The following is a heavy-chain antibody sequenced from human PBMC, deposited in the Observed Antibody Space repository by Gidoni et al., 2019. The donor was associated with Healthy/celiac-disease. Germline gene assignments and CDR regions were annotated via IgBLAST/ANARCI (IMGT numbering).Heavy chain of an antibody. Sequence: QVQLVESGGGVVQPGRSLRLSCAASGFTFSRYAMPWVRQAPGKGLEWVAVISYDGSNKYYADTVKGRFTISRDNSKNTLYLQMNSLRAEDTAVYYCARGSGLRRSIVVDDAFDIWGQGTMVTVSS. J-gene: IGHJ3*02. V-gene: IGHV3-30-3*01. CDR2: ISYDGSNK. CDR1: GFTFSRYA. D-gene: IGHD3-22*01. CDR3: ARGSGLRRSIVVDDAFDI.